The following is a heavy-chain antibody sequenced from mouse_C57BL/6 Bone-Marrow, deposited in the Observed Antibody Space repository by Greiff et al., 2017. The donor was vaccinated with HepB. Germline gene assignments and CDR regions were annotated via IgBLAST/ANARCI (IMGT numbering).Heavy chain of an antibody. CDR1: GYTFTSYG. CDR2: IYPRSGNT. Sequence: VQLQQSGAELARPGASVKLSCKASGYTFTSYGISWVKQRTGQGLEWIGEIYPRSGNTYYNEKFKGKARLTADKASSTAYMELRSLTSEDSTVYFCARWGWLLGRDYWGQGTSVTVSS. J-gene: IGHJ4*01. CDR3: ARWGWLLGRDY. D-gene: IGHD2-3*01. V-gene: IGHV1-81*01.